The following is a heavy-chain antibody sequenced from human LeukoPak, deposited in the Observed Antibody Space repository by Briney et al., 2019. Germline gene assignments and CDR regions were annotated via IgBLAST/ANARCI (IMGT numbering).Heavy chain of an antibody. CDR3: ARWYGYKDYSFDY. V-gene: IGHV4-59*01. CDR1: GDAIRNYY. CDR2: IYYSGST. J-gene: IGHJ4*02. D-gene: IGHD5-24*01. Sequence: PSETLSLTCTVSGDAIRNYYWRWIRQPPGKGLEWIGYIYYSGSTNYNPSLKSRVTISVDRSKNQFSLKLSSVTAADTAVYYCARWYGYKDYSFDYWGQGTLVTVSS.